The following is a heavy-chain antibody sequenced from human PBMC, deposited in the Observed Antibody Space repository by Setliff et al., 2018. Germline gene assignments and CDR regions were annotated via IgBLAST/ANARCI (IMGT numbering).Heavy chain of an antibody. J-gene: IGHJ2*01. CDR2: IKQDGSEK. V-gene: IGHV3-7*01. Sequence: PGESLKISCAASGFTFSSYWMSWVRQAPGKGLEWVANIKQDGSEKYYVDSVKGRFTISRDNAKNSLYLQMNSLRAEDTAVYYCARGAIYDSSGYYYAWYFDLWGRGTLVTVSS. CDR3: ARGAIYDSSGYYYAWYFDL. D-gene: IGHD3-22*01. CDR1: GFTFSSYW.